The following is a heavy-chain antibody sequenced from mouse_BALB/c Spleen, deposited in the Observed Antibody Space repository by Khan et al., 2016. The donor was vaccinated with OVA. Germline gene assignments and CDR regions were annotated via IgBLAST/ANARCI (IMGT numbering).Heavy chain of an antibody. D-gene: IGHD2-14*01. CDR1: GFSLSRYN. CDR3: AGAYYRYDGYYAMDY. J-gene: IGHJ4*01. CDR2: IWGGGGT. Sequence: VQLQESGPGLVAPSQSLSITCTVSGFSLSRYNIHWVRQPPGKGLEWLGMIWGGGGTDYNSTLKSRLSISKDKSKSQVFLKMNSLQTDDTAMYYCAGAYYRYDGYYAMDYWGQGTSVTVSS. V-gene: IGHV2-6-4*01.